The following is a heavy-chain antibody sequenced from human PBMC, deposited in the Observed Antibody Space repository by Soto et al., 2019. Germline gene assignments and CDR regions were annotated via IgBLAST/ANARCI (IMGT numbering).Heavy chain of an antibody. CDR3: ARSGITIFGVDPYYYYMDV. CDR1: GYTFTSYG. V-gene: IGHV1-18*01. J-gene: IGHJ6*03. CDR2: ISAYNGNT. Sequence: ASVKVSCKASGYTFTSYGISWVRQAPGQGLEWKGWISAYNGNTNYAQKLQGRVTMTTDTSTSTAYMELRSLRSDDTAVYYCARSGITIFGVDPYYYYMDVWGKGTTVTVSS. D-gene: IGHD3-3*01.